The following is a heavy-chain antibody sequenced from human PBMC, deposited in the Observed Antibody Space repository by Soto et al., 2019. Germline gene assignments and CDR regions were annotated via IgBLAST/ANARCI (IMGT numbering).Heavy chain of an antibody. CDR3: AAYYDISSGNYPY. J-gene: IGHJ4*02. CDR2: ISSSGGT. CDR1: GGSFTGYF. D-gene: IGHD3-3*01. V-gene: IGHV4-34*01. Sequence: TLSLTCAVYGGSFTGYFWSWIRQAPGRGLEWIGEISSSGGTNYNPSLKSRVTISVDRSRSQFSLMLSSVSAADTAVYYCAAYYDISSGNYPYWGQGTQVTVSS.